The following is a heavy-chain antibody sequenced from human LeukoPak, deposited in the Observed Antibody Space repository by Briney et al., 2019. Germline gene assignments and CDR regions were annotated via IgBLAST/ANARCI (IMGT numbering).Heavy chain of an antibody. Sequence: PSETLSLTCTVSGGSISSSSYYWGWIRQPPGKGLEWIGSIYYSGSTYYNPSLKSRVTISVDTSKNQFSLKLSSVTAADTAVYYCARGSHYYVWGSSNWFDPWGQGTLVTVSS. CDR2: IYYSGST. D-gene: IGHD3-16*01. CDR3: ARGSHYYVWGSSNWFDP. J-gene: IGHJ5*02. V-gene: IGHV4-39*07. CDR1: GGSISSSSYY.